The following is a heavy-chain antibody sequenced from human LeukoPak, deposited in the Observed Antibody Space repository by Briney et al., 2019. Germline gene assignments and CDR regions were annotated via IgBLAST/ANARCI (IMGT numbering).Heavy chain of an antibody. CDR3: TREEVRAPLDN. Sequence: PGRSLRLSCAASGFXFSTYGMHWVRQAPGKGLEWVALIYYDGSNKYYADSVKGRFTVSRDNSKNTLYLQMNILRAEDTGVYYCTREEVRAPLDNWGQGTLVTVSS. V-gene: IGHV3-33*01. J-gene: IGHJ4*02. CDR1: GFXFSTYG. CDR2: IYYDGSNK. D-gene: IGHD3-10*01.